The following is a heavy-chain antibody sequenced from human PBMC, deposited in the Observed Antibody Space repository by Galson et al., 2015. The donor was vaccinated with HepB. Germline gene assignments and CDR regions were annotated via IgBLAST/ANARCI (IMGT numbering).Heavy chain of an antibody. CDR2: INAGNGNT. V-gene: IGHV1-3*01. J-gene: IGHJ5*02. D-gene: IGHD2-2*01. Sequence: SVKVSCKASGYTFTSYAMHWVRQAPGQRLEWMGWINAGNGNTKYSQKFQGRVTITRDTSASTAYMVLSSLRSEDTAVYYCARVAPGVQLGYCSSTSCYHAPKNNWFDPWGQGTLVTVSS. CDR1: GYTFTSYA. CDR3: ARVAPGVQLGYCSSTSCYHAPKNNWFDP.